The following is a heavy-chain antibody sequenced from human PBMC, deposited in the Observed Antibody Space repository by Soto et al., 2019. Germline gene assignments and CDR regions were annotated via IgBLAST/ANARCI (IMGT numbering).Heavy chain of an antibody. CDR2: IYHSGST. CDR3: ARGEDSSLGYYYYGMDV. J-gene: IGHJ6*02. CDR1: GGSISSSNW. Sequence: SETLSLTCAVSGGSISSSNWWSWVRQPPGKGLEWIGEIYHSGSTNYNPSLKSRVTISVDTSKNQFSLKLSSVTAADTAVYYCARGEDSSLGYYYYGMDVWGQGTTVTVSS. D-gene: IGHD6-6*01. V-gene: IGHV4-4*02.